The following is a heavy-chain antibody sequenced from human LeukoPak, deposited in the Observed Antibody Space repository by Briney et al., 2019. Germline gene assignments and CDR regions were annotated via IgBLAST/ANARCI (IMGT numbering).Heavy chain of an antibody. CDR2: MWYDGSNK. CDR1: GFTFNSYG. CDR3: ARKFRGASNWRIDS. J-gene: IGHJ4*02. V-gene: IGHV3-33*01. Sequence: GGSLRLSCEASGFTFNSYGMHWVRQAPGKGLEWVAVMWYDGSNKYYADSVKGRFTISRDNSKNTLYLQMNSLRAEDTAVYFCARKFRGASNWRIDSWGQGTLVTVSS. D-gene: IGHD6-13*01.